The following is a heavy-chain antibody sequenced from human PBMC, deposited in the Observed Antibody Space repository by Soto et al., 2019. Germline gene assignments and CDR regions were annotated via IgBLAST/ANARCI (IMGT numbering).Heavy chain of an antibody. CDR1: GFTFSSYA. CDR3: ARCLLYVLVPAAPDAFDI. CDR2: ISYDGSNK. D-gene: IGHD2-2*01. Sequence: HPGGSLRLSCAASGFTFSSYAMHWVRQAPGKGLEWVAVISYDGSNKYYADSVKGRFTISRDNSKNTLYLQMNSLRAEDTAVYYCARCLLYVLVPAAPDAFDIWGQGTMVTVSS. J-gene: IGHJ3*02. V-gene: IGHV3-30-3*01.